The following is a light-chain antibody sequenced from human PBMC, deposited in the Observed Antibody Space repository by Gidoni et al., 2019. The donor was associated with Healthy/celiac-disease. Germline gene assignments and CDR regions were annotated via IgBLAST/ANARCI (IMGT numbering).Light chain of an antibody. CDR3: QKNNSAPYT. V-gene: IGKV1-27*01. Sequence: DIQMTQPPSSLSASVGDRVTITCRASQSISNYLAWYQQKPGKVPKLLIYAASTLQSGVPSRFSGSGSGTDFTLTISSLQPEDVATYYCQKNNSAPYTFGQGTKLEIK. J-gene: IGKJ2*01. CDR2: AAS. CDR1: QSISNY.